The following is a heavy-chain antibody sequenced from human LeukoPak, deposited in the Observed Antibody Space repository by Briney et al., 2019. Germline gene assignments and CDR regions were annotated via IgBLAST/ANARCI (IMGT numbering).Heavy chain of an antibody. Sequence: GGSLRLSCAASGFTFDDYAMHWVRQAPGKGLEWVSGISWNSGSIGYADSVKGRFTISRDNAKNSLYLQMNSLRAEDTALYYCAKEMGYYYDSSGYLAPYFDYWGQGTLVTVSS. J-gene: IGHJ4*02. CDR3: AKEMGYYYDSSGYLAPYFDY. D-gene: IGHD3-22*01. V-gene: IGHV3-9*01. CDR1: GFTFDDYA. CDR2: ISWNSGSI.